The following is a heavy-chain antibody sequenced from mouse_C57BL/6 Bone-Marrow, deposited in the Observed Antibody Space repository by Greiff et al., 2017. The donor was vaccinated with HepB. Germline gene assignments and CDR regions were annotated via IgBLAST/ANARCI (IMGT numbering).Heavy chain of an antibody. CDR1: GYTFTDYY. V-gene: IGHV1-19*01. CDR3: ARLGRCFAY. CDR2: INPYNGGT. D-gene: IGHD4-1*01. J-gene: IGHJ3*01. Sequence: EVQLQQSGPVLVKPGASVKMSCKASGYTFTDYYMNWVKQSHGKSLEWIGVINPYNGGTSYNQKFKGKATLTVDKSSSTAYMELNSLTSEDSAVYYCARLGRCFAYWGQGTLVSVSA.